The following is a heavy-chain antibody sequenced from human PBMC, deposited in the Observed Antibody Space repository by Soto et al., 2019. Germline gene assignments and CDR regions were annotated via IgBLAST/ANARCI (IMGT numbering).Heavy chain of an antibody. V-gene: IGHV3-23*01. Sequence: EVQLLESGGGLVQPGGSLRLSCAASGFTFSSYAMSWVRQAPGKGLEWVSAISGSGGSTYYADSVKGRFTISRDNPKNTLYLQMNGLRAEDTAVYYCAKDYGGNAGFDYWGQGTLVTVSS. D-gene: IGHD4-17*01. CDR3: AKDYGGNAGFDY. J-gene: IGHJ4*02. CDR2: ISGSGGST. CDR1: GFTFSSYA.